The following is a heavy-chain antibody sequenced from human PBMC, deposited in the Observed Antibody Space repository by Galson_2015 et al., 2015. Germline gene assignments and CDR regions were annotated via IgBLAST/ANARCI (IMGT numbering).Heavy chain of an antibody. V-gene: IGHV3-53*01. CDR3: ARDLRGCGDAFDI. CDR1: GFTVSSNY. Sequence: SLRLSCAASGFTVSSNYMNWVRQAPGKGLEYVSFISSDGRTHYADSVKDRFTISRANSKNTLYLQMNSLRAEDSAMYYCARDLRGCGDAFDIWGQG. D-gene: IGHD1-26*01. J-gene: IGHJ3*02. CDR2: ISSDGRT.